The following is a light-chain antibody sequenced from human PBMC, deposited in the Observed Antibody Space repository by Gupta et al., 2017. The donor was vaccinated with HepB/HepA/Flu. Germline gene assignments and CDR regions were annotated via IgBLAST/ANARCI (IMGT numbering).Light chain of an antibody. V-gene: IGLV1-47*01. J-gene: IGLJ3*02. CDR1: SSNSGSNY. Sequence: QSVLTQPPSASGTPGKRVTIPCSGSSSNSGSNYVYWYQQLPGTAPKLLIYRNNQRPSGVPDRFSGSKSGTSASLAISGLRSEDEADYYCAAWDDSLSGPVFGGGTKLTVL. CDR3: AAWDDSLSGPV. CDR2: RNN.